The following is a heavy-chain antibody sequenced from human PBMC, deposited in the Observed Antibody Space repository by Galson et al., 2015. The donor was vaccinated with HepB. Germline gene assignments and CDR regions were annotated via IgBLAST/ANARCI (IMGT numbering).Heavy chain of an antibody. J-gene: IGHJ4*02. D-gene: IGHD2-21*01. V-gene: IGHV3-48*02. Sequence: SLRLSCPAPGFTYSSPIRNWAAQAPGEGLEGVSYISGRSGSILYADSVKGRFTISRDNAKSSLDLQMNSLRDDDTAVYYCARDPGESFVFYFDYWGQGTLVTVSS. CDR3: ARDPGESFVFYFDY. CDR2: ISGRSGSI. CDR1: GFTYSSPI.